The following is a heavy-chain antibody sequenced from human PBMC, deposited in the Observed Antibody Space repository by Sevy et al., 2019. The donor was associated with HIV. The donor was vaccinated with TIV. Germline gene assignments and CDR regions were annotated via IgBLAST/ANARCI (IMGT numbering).Heavy chain of an antibody. D-gene: IGHD6-13*01. CDR1: GFTFSSYS. CDR3: ARDPRTATAGTRYFDY. CDR2: ISSSSSYI. J-gene: IGHJ4*02. V-gene: IGHV3-21*01. Sequence: GGSLRLSCAASGFTFSSYSMNWVRQAPGKGLEWVSSISSSSSYIYYADSVKGGFTISRDNAKNSLYLEMNSLRAEDTTVYYCARDPRTATAGTRYFDYWGQGTMVTVSS.